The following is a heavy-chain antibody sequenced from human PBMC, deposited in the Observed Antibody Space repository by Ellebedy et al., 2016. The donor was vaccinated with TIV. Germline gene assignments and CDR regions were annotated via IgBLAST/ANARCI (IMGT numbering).Heavy chain of an antibody. Sequence: PGGSLRLSCAASGFTFSSYTMSWVRQAPGKGLEWFSAISKAGESTFYADPVRGRFTVSRNDSRNTHYLQMSGLRADDTAVYYGAKRGVRDSIDYWGQGTLVSVSS. CDR3: AKRGVRDSIDY. D-gene: IGHD3-10*01. CDR2: ISKAGEST. V-gene: IGHV3-23*01. CDR1: GFTFSSYT. J-gene: IGHJ4*02.